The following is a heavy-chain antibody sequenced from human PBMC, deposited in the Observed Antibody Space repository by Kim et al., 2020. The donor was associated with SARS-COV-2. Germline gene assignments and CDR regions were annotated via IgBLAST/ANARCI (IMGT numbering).Heavy chain of an antibody. J-gene: IGHJ4*02. Sequence: YADSVKGLFTIARDNGKNSLYLQMNSLRAEDTAVNYCARGSSSSGSILDYWGQGTLVTVSS. CDR3: ARGSSSSGSILDY. V-gene: IGHV3-11*04. D-gene: IGHD6-6*01.